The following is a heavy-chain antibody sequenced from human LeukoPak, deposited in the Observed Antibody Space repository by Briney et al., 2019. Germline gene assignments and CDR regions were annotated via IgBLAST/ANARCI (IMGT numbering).Heavy chain of an antibody. Sequence: GGSLRLSCAASGFTFSSYSMNWVRQAPGKGLEWVSSISSSSSYIYYADSVKGRFTISRDNSKNTLYLQMNSLRVEDTAVYYCAKDLGSTVTTSQTFGYYYYGMDVWGQGTTVTVSS. J-gene: IGHJ6*02. V-gene: IGHV3-21*04. CDR2: ISSSSSYI. CDR3: AKDLGSTVTTSQTFGYYYYGMDV. D-gene: IGHD4-17*01. CDR1: GFTFSSYS.